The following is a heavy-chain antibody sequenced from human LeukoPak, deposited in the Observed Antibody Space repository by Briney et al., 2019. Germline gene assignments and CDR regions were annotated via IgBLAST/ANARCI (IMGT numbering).Heavy chain of an antibody. CDR2: IYPGDSDT. CDR1: GYSFTSYW. J-gene: IGHJ4*02. Sequence: GESLKISFKGSGYSFTSYWISWVRQMPGKGLEWWGIIYPGDSDTRYSPSFQGQVTISADKSISTAYLQWSSLKASDTAMYYCARLIYYYGSGSPVDYWGQGTLVTVSP. V-gene: IGHV5-51*01. D-gene: IGHD3-10*01. CDR3: ARLIYYYGSGSPVDY.